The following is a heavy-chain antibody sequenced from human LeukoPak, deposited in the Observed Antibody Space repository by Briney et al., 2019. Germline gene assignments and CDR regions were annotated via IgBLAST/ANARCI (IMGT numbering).Heavy chain of an antibody. V-gene: IGHV3-7*05. CDR3: ARDDQRMTFDI. Sequence: GGSLRLSCAASGFTFSRYWMSWVRQAPEKGLEWVATIKQDGSVKDYVDSVKGRFTISRDNAKNSLYLQMNSLRAEDTAVYCCARDDQRMTFDIWGQGTMVTVSS. CDR2: IKQDGSVK. J-gene: IGHJ3*02. D-gene: IGHD2-15*01. CDR1: GFTFSRYW.